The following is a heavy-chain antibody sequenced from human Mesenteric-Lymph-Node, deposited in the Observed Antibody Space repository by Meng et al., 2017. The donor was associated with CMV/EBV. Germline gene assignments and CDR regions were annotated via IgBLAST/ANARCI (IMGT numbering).Heavy chain of an antibody. CDR1: GFTFSEYT. D-gene: IGHD2-2*01. V-gene: IGHV3-30*02. Sequence: GESLKISCSASGFTFSEYTMHWVRQAPGKGLEWVTFIRYDGSNKYYADSVKGRFTISRDSSKNTLYLQMNSLRAEDTAVYYCAKDGWYCSSTSCLGHDAFDIWGQGTMVTVSS. CDR2: IRYDGSNK. J-gene: IGHJ3*02. CDR3: AKDGWYCSSTSCLGHDAFDI.